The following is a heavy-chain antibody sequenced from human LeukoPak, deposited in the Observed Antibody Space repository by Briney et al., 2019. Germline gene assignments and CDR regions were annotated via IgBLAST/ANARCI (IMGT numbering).Heavy chain of an antibody. D-gene: IGHD6-13*01. V-gene: IGHV4-4*02. CDR3: ARVGSVAAARRGFDI. J-gene: IGHJ3*02. CDR2: VNLQGST. CDR1: GGSITSTNY. Sequence: SETLSLTCGVSGGSITSTNYWTWVRQPPGKGLEWIGEVNLQGSTNYNPSLMGRVAISVDMSENHISLQLTSVTAADTAVYYCARVGSVAAARRGFDIWGQGTMVTVSS.